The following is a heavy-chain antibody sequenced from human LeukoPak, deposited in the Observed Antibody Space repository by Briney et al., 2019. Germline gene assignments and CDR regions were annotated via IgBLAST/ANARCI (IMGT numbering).Heavy chain of an antibody. CDR3: ARGITMIVVVPYYFDY. V-gene: IGHV4-34*01. CDR2: INHSGST. D-gene: IGHD3-22*01. J-gene: IGHJ4*02. Sequence: SETLSLTCAVYGGSFSRYYWSWIRQPPGKGLEWIGEINHSGSTNYNPSLKSRVTISVDRSKNQFSLKLSSVTAADTAVYYCARGITMIVVVPYYFDYWGQGTLVTVSS. CDR1: GGSFSRYY.